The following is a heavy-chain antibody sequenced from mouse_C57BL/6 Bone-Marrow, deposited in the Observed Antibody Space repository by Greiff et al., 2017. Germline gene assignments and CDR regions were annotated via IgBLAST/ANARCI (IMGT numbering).Heavy chain of an antibody. V-gene: IGHV5-4*01. D-gene: IGHD2-1*01. CDR1: GFTFSSYA. Sequence: EVQVVESGGGLVKPGGSLKLSCAASGFTFSSYAMSWVSQTPEKRLEWVATLSDGGSYTYYPDNVKGRFTISRDNAKNNLYLQMSHLQSEESAMYYWAREGNYVCYYAMDDWGQGTSVTVSS. J-gene: IGHJ4*01. CDR3: AREGNYVCYYAMDD. CDR2: LSDGGSYT.